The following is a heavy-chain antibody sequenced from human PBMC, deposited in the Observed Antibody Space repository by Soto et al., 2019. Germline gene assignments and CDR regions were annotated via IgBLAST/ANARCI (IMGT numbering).Heavy chain of an antibody. CDR2: ISPSGTT. Sequence: VQLHQWGAGLLKPSETLSLACSLYSGSLSGYYWSWIRQPPGKGLEWIGEISPSGTTNYSPSLKSRVAISVDTAKNQCSLNLTSLTGADTAVYYCARAPKVSGSAQTRPDFWGQGYLVTVAS. D-gene: IGHD6-25*01. CDR3: ARAPKVSGSAQTRPDF. J-gene: IGHJ4*02. V-gene: IGHV4-34*01. CDR1: SGSLSGYY.